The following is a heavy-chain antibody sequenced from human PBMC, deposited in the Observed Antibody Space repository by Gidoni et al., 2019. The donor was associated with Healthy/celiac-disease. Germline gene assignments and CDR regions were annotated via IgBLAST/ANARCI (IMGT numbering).Heavy chain of an antibody. V-gene: IGHV4-39*01. J-gene: IGHJ5*02. CDR3: ASTYNSSFYNWFDP. Sequence: QLQLQESGPGLVKPSETLSLPCTVSGGSIRSSSYYWGWIRQPPGKGLEWIGSIYYSGSTYYNPSLKSRVTISVDTSKNQFSLKLSSVTAADTAVYYCASTYNSSFYNWFDPWGQGTLVTVSS. D-gene: IGHD6-13*01. CDR1: GGSIRSSSYY. CDR2: IYYSGST.